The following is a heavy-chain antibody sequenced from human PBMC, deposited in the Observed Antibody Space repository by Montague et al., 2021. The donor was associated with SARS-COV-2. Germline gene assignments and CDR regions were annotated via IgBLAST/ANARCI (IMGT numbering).Heavy chain of an antibody. J-gene: IGHJ4*02. Sequence: SETLSLTCTVSGGSISSYYWSWIRQPPGKGLEWIGYIYYSGSTNYNPSLKSRVTISVDTSKNRFSLKLSYVTAAYTAVYYCAGVEGGGVIDYWGQGTLVTVSS. V-gene: IGHV4-59*01. CDR2: IYYSGST. CDR3: AGVEGGGVIDY. D-gene: IGHD2-8*02. CDR1: GGSISSYY.